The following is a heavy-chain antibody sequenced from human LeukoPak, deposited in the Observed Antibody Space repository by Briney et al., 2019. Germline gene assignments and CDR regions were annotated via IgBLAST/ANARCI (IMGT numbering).Heavy chain of an antibody. Sequence: SETLSLTCTVSGGSISSSSYYWGWIRQPPGKGLEWIGSIYYSGSTYYNPSLKSRVTISVDTSKNQFSLKLSSVTAADTAVYYCARDPQRLSFDYWGQGTLVTVSS. J-gene: IGHJ4*02. CDR3: ARDPQRLSFDY. D-gene: IGHD3-16*02. CDR1: GGSISSSSYY. V-gene: IGHV4-39*07. CDR2: IYYSGST.